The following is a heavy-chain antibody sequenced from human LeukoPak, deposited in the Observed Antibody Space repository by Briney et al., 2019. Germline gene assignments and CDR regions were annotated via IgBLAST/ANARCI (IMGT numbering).Heavy chain of an antibody. V-gene: IGHV3-7*01. CDR1: GFTFSSYW. CDR3: ARDNSWYSSGWYFDY. J-gene: IGHJ4*02. D-gene: IGHD6-19*01. Sequence: GGSLRLSCAASGFTFSSYWMSWVRQAPGKGLEWVANIKQDGSEKYYVDSVKGRFTISRDNAKNSLYLQMNSLRAEDTAVYYCARDNSWYSSGWYFDYWGQGTLVTVSS. CDR2: IKQDGSEK.